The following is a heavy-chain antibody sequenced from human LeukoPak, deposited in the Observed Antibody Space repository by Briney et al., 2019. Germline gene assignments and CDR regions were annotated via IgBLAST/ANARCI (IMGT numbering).Heavy chain of an antibody. D-gene: IGHD1-7*01. CDR1: GFTFSSYA. Sequence: GGSLRLSCAASGFTFSSYAMSWVRQAPGKGLEWVSAISGSGGSTYYADSVKGRFTISRDNAKNSLYLQINSLRAEDTAVYYCARGLIGTTPGYWGQGTLVTVSS. CDR3: ARGLIGTTPGY. J-gene: IGHJ4*02. V-gene: IGHV3-23*01. CDR2: ISGSGGST.